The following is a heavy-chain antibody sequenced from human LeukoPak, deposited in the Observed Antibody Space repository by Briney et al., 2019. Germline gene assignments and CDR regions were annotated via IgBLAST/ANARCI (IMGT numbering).Heavy chain of an antibody. CDR1: GYTFTSYG. V-gene: IGHV1-18*01. CDR3: ARVAVTGTTKRVNWFDP. CDR2: ISAYNGNT. J-gene: IGHJ5*02. Sequence: ASVKVSCKASGYTFTSYGISWVRQAPGQGLEWMGWISAYNGNTNYAQKLQGRVTMTTDTSTSTAYMELRSLRSDDTAVYYCARVAVTGTTKRVNWFDPWGQGTLVTVSS. D-gene: IGHD1-20*01.